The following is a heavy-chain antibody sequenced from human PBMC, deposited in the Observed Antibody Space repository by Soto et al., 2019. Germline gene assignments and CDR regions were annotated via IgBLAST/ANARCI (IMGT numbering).Heavy chain of an antibody. CDR3: ARVERYYGSGSYYYYGMDV. Sequence: GGTLRVSCAASRFTFSDYYMSWTRPAPGKGLEWISYISNSGSTIYYADSVKGRFTISRDNAKNSLYLQMNSLRAEDTAVYYCARVERYYGSGSYYYYGMDVWGQGTTVPVSS. D-gene: IGHD3-10*01. CDR1: RFTFSDYY. V-gene: IGHV3-11*01. CDR2: ISNSGSTI. J-gene: IGHJ6*02.